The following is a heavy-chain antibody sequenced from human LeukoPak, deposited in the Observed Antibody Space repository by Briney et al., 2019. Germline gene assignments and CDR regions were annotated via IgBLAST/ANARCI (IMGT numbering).Heavy chain of an antibody. V-gene: IGHV3-49*03. J-gene: IGHJ4*02. CDR1: GFTFADYP. D-gene: IGHD3-22*01. CDR2: IRTKTLDGTP. Sequence: PGRSLRLSCTTSGFTFADYPLSWFRQAPGKGLEWVGFIRTKTLDGTPEYAASVKGRFVISRDDSKSIAYLQVNNLQTGDTALYYCARDSSGFHFYFDLWGQGILVTVSS. CDR3: ARDSSGFHFYFDL.